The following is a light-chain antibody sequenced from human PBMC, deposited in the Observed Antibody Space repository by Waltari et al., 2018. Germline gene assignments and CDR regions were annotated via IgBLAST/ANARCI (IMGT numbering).Light chain of an antibody. CDR2: WAS. J-gene: IGKJ1*01. CDR3: QQYYSSPPAWT. V-gene: IGKV4-1*01. CDR1: QSILESANKRNY. Sequence: DIVMTQSPDSLAVSLGERATIKCKFRQSILESANKRNYLGWYQQKPGQPPKLLIYWASTREFGVPDRFSGSGSGTDFTLTINSLQPEDVAVYYCQQYYSSPPAWTFGQGTKVEIK.